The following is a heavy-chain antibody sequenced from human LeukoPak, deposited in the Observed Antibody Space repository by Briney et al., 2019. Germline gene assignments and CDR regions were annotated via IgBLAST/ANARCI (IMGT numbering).Heavy chain of an antibody. Sequence: ASVKVSCKASGYTFTGYYMHWVRQAPGQGLEWMGWINPNSGGTNYAQKVQGRVTMTRDTSICTAYMELRRLRSDDSSAYYCARQGGGGDSSWGQGTLVTVSS. D-gene: IGHD2-21*01. J-gene: IGHJ4*02. CDR2: INPNSGGT. CDR3: ARQGGGGDSS. V-gene: IGHV1-2*02. CDR1: GYTFTGYY.